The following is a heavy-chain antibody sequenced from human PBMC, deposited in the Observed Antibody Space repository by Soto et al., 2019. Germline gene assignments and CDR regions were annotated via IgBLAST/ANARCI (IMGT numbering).Heavy chain of an antibody. Sequence: EEQLVESGGDLVQPGGSLRLSCAASGFTVSNNYMSWVRQAPGKGLEWVSLIYSGGSTYYADSVKGRFTISRDSSKNKLNLQRNSLRAEDTAMYYCAAYSHKGYWGQGTLVTVSS. V-gene: IGHV3-66*01. CDR2: IYSGGST. CDR1: GFTVSNNY. D-gene: IGHD3-16*01. J-gene: IGHJ4*02. CDR3: AAYSHKGY.